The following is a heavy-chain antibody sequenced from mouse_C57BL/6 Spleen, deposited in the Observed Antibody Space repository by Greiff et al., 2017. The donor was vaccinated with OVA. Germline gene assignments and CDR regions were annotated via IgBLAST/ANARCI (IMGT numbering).Heavy chain of an antibody. D-gene: IGHD2-3*01. V-gene: IGHV1-55*01. CDR3: ARYGDGYYGAMDY. CDR1: GYTFTSYW. J-gene: IGHJ4*01. CDR2: IYPGSGST. Sequence: QVQLKHPGAELVKPGASVKMSCKASGYTFTSYWITWVKQRPGQGLEWIGDIYPGSGSTNYNEKFKSKATLTVDTSSSTAYMQLSSLTSEDSAVYYCARYGDGYYGAMDYWGQGTSVTVSS.